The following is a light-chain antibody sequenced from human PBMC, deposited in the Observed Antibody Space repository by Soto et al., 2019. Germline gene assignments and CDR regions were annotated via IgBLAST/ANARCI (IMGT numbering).Light chain of an antibody. CDR1: QSVSSS. J-gene: IGKJ1*01. V-gene: IGKV3-11*01. Sequence: EIVLTQSPATLSLSPGERATLSCRASQSVSSSLAWYQQKPGQAPRLLMYDASNRATGIPARLSGSGSGTDFTLTISSLEPEDLALYYCQQRSNWPPTFGQGTKVEIK. CDR2: DAS. CDR3: QQRSNWPPT.